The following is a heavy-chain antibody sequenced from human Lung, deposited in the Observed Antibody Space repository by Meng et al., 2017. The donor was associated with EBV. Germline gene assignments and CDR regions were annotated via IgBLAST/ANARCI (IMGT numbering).Heavy chain of an antibody. J-gene: IGHJ4*02. V-gene: IGHV6-1*01. CDR1: GDTVSGNSVT. D-gene: IGHD1-26*01. CDR2: TSYRSKWYN. Sequence: QLQQSGPGLVKPSQTLSLSCSIPGDTVSGNSVTWNWIRQSPSKGLEWLGRTSYRSKWYNDYAESVKSRIIISPDTSKNQFSLHLNSVTPEDTAVYFCARGNPGSNGHVDFWGQVTLGTVSP. CDR3: ARGNPGSNGHVDF.